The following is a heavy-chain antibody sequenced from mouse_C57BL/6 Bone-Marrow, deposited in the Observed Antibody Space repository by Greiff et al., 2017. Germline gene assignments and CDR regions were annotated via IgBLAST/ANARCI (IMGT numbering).Heavy chain of an antibody. J-gene: IGHJ3*01. CDR1: GYTFTSSW. D-gene: IGHD3-1*01. Sequence: QVQLQQPGAELVKPGASVKLSCKASGYTFTSSWMQWVKQRPGQGLEWIGEIDTSDSYTNYNQKFKGKATLTVDQHSRQAYMQPSILTSEDSAVYYCSRSGPSWFAYWGQGTLVTVSA. CDR3: SRSGPSWFAY. V-gene: IGHV1-50*01. CDR2: IDTSDSYT.